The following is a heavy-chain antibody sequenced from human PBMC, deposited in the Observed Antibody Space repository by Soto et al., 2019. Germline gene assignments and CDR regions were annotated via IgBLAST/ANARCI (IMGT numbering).Heavy chain of an antibody. Sequence: EVQLLESGGGLVQPGGSLRLSCAASGFTFSSYVMSWVRQAPGKGLEWVSAISGSGGSTYYADSVKGRFTISRDNSKNTLYLQKNSLRAEYTAVYYWAKEVNVVVVAAIDYRGQGPLVTVSS. D-gene: IGHD2-15*01. CDR1: GFTFSSYV. CDR2: ISGSGGST. V-gene: IGHV3-23*01. CDR3: AKEVNVVVVAAIDY. J-gene: IGHJ4*02.